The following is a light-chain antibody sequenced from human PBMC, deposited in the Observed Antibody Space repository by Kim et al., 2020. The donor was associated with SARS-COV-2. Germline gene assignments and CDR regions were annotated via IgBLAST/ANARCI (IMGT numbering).Light chain of an antibody. J-gene: IGKJ1*01. CDR2: AAS. V-gene: IGKV1-39*01. Sequence: DIQMTQSPSSLSASVGDRVTITCRASQSISSYLNWYQQKPGKAPKLLIYAASSLQSGVPSRFSGSGSGTDFTLTISSLQPEDFATYYCQQSYSTSWTFPQGTKVDIK. CDR3: QQSYSTSWT. CDR1: QSISSY.